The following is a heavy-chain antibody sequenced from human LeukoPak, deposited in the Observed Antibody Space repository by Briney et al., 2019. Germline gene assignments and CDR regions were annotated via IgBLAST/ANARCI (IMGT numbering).Heavy chain of an antibody. V-gene: IGHV1-69*01. CDR2: IIPIFGTA. CDR3: ASRHIAVAGTGYYYYYYMDV. Sequence: ASVKVSCKASGGTFSSYAISWVRQAPGQGLEWMGGIIPIFGTANYAQKFLGRVTITADESTSTAYMELSSLRSEDTAVYYCASRHIAVAGTGYYYYYYMDVWGKGTTVTVSS. D-gene: IGHD6-19*01. J-gene: IGHJ6*03. CDR1: GGTFSSYA.